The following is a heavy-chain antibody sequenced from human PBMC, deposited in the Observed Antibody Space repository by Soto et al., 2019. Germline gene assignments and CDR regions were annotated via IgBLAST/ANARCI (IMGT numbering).Heavy chain of an antibody. CDR1: GFTFSSYG. Sequence: QVQLVESGGGVVQPGRSPRLSCAASGFTFSSYGMHWVRQAPGKGLEWVAVISYGGSNKYYADSVKGRFTISRDNSKNTLYLQMNNLRAEDTAVYYCAKDNGISTSCYRLYNWFDPWGQGTLVTVSS. CDR2: ISYGGSNK. V-gene: IGHV3-30*18. J-gene: IGHJ5*02. CDR3: AKDNGISTSCYRLYNWFDP. D-gene: IGHD2-2*01.